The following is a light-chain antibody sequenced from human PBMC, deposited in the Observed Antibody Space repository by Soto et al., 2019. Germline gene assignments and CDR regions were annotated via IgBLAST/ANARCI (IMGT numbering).Light chain of an antibody. CDR2: EVN. Sequence: QSALTQPPSASGSPGQSVAISCTGTSSDVGGYNYVSWYQQHPGKAPKLMIYEVNKRPSGVPDRFSGSKSGNTASLTVSGLQAEDEADYYCSSYAGTYSLLLFGGGTKLTVL. V-gene: IGLV2-8*01. J-gene: IGLJ2*01. CDR3: SSYAGTYSLLL. CDR1: SSDVGGYNY.